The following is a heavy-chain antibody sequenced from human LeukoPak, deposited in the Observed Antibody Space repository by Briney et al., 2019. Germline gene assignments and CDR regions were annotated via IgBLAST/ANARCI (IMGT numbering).Heavy chain of an antibody. CDR2: INWNGGST. CDR1: GFSFDDYD. Sequence: AGGSLRLSCAASGFSFDDYDMSRVRQAPGKGLEWVSGINWNGGSTGYADSVKGRFTISRDNAKNSLYLQMSSLRAEDTALYYCAREEGGYFDYWGQGTLVTVSS. D-gene: IGHD3-16*01. J-gene: IGHJ4*02. CDR3: AREEGGYFDY. V-gene: IGHV3-20*04.